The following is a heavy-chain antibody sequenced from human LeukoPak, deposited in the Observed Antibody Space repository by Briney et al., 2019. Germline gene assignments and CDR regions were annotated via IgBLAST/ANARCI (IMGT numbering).Heavy chain of an antibody. CDR3: ARNSYGSGSHDH. CDR2: INQDGHAQ. CDR1: GFTPRSYW. J-gene: IGHJ5*02. V-gene: IGHV3-7*01. D-gene: IGHD3-10*01. Sequence: GGSLRLSCAASGFTPRSYWMTWVRQAPGKGLEWVANINQDGHAQYYVQSVRGRFTISRDNAKSSLYLQMNSLSVEDTGVYYCARNSYGSGSHDHWGQGTLVTVSS.